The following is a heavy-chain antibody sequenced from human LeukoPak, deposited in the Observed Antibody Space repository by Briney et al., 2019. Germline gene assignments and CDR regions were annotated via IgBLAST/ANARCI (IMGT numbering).Heavy chain of an antibody. V-gene: IGHV4-59*01. CDR2: IYYSGNT. D-gene: IGHD2-8*01. Sequence: SETLSLTCTVSGGSISSYYWSWIRQPPGKGLEWIGYIYYSGNTNYNPSLKSRVTISVDTSKNQFSLKLSSVTAADTAVYYCARGAVWGGGFDYWGQGTLVTVSS. CDR1: GGSISSYY. CDR3: ARGAVWGGGFDY. J-gene: IGHJ4*02.